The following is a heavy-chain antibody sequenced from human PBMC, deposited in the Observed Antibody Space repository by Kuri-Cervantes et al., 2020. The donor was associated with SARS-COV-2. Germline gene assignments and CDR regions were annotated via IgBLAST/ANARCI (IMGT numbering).Heavy chain of an antibody. D-gene: IGHD6-13*01. CDR2: IYHSGST. J-gene: IGHJ4*02. V-gene: IGHV4-38-2*01. Sequence: ESLKISCAASGFTFSSYSMNWVRQAPGKGLEWIRSIYHSGSTYYNPSLKSRVTISVDTSKNQFSLKLSSVTAADTAVYYCARGGYSSSWYEGFDYWGQGTLVTVSS. CDR3: ARGGYSSSWYEGFDY. CDR1: GFTFSSYS.